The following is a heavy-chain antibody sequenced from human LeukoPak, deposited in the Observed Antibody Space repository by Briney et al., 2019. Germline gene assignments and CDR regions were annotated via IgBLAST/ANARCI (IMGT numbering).Heavy chain of an antibody. CDR1: GFTFSSYW. V-gene: IGHV3-74*01. Sequence: PGGSLRLSCAAPGFTFSSYWMHWVRQAPGKGLVWVSRINSDGSSTSCADSVKGRFTISRDNAKNTLYLQMNSLRAEDTAVYYCASIAAAGVQSLDYWGQGTLVTVSS. J-gene: IGHJ4*02. CDR2: INSDGSST. CDR3: ASIAAAGVQSLDY. D-gene: IGHD6-13*01.